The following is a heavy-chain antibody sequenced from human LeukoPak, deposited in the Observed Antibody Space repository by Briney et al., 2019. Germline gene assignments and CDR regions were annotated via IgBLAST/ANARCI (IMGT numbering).Heavy chain of an antibody. CDR1: GGSISSYY. CDR3: ARTTVTTLYFDL. D-gene: IGHD4-11*01. V-gene: IGHV4-4*07. J-gene: IGHJ2*01. Sequence: SETLSLTCTVSGGSISSYYWSWIRQPAGKGLGWIGRIYTSGSTNYNPSLKSRVTMSVDTSKNQFSLKLSSVTAADTAVYYCARTTVTTLYFDLWGRGTLVTVSS. CDR2: IYTSGST.